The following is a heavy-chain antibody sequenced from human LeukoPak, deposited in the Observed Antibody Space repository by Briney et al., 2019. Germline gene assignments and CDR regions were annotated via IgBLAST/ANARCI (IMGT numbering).Heavy chain of an antibody. CDR2: IYYSGTT. V-gene: IGHV4-59*01. CDR3: TSWRSGYFDY. Sequence: PSETLSLTCTVSGGSISSYYWSWIRQPPGKGLEWVGYIYYSGTTNYNPSLKSRVTISVDTSKKQFSLKLTSVTAADTAVYYCTSWRSGYFDYWGQGTLVTVSS. CDR1: GGSISSYY. D-gene: IGHD1-1*01. J-gene: IGHJ4*02.